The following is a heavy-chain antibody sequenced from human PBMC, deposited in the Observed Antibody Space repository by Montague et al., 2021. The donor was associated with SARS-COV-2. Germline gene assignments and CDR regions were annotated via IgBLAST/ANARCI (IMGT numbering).Heavy chain of an antibody. CDR2: SRYGGTS. CDR3: ARQDIQLRFDL. J-gene: IGHJ2*01. Sequence: SETLSLTCTVSSGSISNDIYYWGWIRQPPGKGPEWIGGSRYGGTSYYNPSLKSRVTISIDTSKNRCSLKMTAVTAADTAVYFCARQDIQLRFDLWGRGTLVTVSS. V-gene: IGHV4-39*01. CDR1: SGSISNDIYY. D-gene: IGHD1-1*01.